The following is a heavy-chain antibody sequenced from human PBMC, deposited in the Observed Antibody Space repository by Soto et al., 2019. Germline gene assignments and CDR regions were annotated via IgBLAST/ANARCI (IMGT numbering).Heavy chain of an antibody. J-gene: IGHJ6*02. D-gene: IGHD3-22*01. CDR3: ATAPYYYDSSGQNYYYGMDV. Sequence: QVQLVQSGAEVKKPGASVKVSCKASGYTFTSYYMHWVRQAPGQGLEWMGIINPSGGSTSYAQKFQGRVTMTRDTSTSTVYMELSSLRSEDTAVYYCATAPYYYDSSGQNYYYGMDVWGQGATVTVSS. CDR1: GYTFTSYY. CDR2: INPSGGST. V-gene: IGHV1-46*01.